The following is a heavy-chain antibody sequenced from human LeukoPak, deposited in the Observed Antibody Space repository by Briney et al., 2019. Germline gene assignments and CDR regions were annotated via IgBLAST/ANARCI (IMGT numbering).Heavy chain of an antibody. CDR1: GGSFSGYY. Sequence: SETLSLTCAVYGGSFSGYYWSWIRQPPGKGLEWIGEINHSGSTNYNPSLRSRVTISVDTSKNQFSLKLNSVTAADTAVYYCARGAKNYDFWTDSPDQWYFDLWGRGTLVTVSS. V-gene: IGHV4-34*01. D-gene: IGHD3/OR15-3a*01. CDR2: INHSGST. CDR3: ARGAKNYDFWTDSPDQWYFDL. J-gene: IGHJ2*01.